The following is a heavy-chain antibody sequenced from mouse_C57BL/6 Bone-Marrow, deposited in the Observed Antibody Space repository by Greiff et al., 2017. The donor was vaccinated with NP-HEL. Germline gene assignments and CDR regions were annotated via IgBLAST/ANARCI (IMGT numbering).Heavy chain of an antibody. D-gene: IGHD4-1*01. Sequence: EVQGVESGPVLVKPGASVKMSCKASGYTFTDYYMNWVKQSHGKSLEWIGVINPYNGGTSYNQKFKGKATLTVDKSSSTAYMELNSLTSEDSAVYYCARSWDGGDYWGQGTTLTVSS. J-gene: IGHJ2*01. CDR1: GYTFTDYY. CDR3: ARSWDGGDY. CDR2: INPYNGGT. V-gene: IGHV1-19*01.